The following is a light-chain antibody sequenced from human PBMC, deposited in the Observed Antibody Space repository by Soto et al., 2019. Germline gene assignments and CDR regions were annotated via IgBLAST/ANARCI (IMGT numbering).Light chain of an antibody. Sequence: QSALTQPRSVSGAPGQAVTISCTGTSSDVGGYDYVSWYQHHPGKAPKLMIYDVNKRPSGVPDRFSGSKSGNTASLSISGLQAEDEAEYYCCSNAGTYIYVFGISTKVTVL. J-gene: IGLJ1*01. CDR1: SSDVGGYDY. V-gene: IGLV2-11*01. CDR2: DVN. CDR3: CSNAGTYIYV.